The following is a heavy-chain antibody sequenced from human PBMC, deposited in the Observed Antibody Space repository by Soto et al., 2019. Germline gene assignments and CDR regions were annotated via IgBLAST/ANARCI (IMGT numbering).Heavy chain of an antibody. V-gene: IGHV3-15*07. CDR1: GFTFSNAW. Sequence: PGGSLRLSCAASGFTFSNAWMNWVRQAPGKGLEWVGRIKSKTDGGTTDYAAPVKGRFTISRDDSKNTLYLQMNSLKTEDTAVYYCTTSYYDFWSGYYTRRIYYYGMDVWGQGTTVTVSS. CDR3: TTSYYDFWSGYYTRRIYYYGMDV. CDR2: IKSKTDGGTT. J-gene: IGHJ6*02. D-gene: IGHD3-3*01.